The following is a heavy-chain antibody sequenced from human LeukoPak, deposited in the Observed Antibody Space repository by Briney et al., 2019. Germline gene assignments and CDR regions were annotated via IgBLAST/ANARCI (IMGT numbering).Heavy chain of an antibody. CDR2: INHSGST. J-gene: IGHJ4*02. CDR3: ATGDYYGSGSSNY. CDR1: GGSFSGYY. D-gene: IGHD3-10*01. V-gene: IGHV4-34*01. Sequence: PSETLSLTCAVYGGSFSGYYWSWIRQPPGKGLEWIGEINHSGSTNYNPSLKSRVTISVDTSKNQFSLKLSSVTAADTAVYYCATGDYYGSGSSNYWGQGTLVTVSS.